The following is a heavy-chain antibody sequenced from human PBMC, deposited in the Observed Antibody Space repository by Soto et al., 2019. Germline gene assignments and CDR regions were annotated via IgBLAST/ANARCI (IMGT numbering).Heavy chain of an antibody. J-gene: IGHJ4*02. CDR2: ISYDGSNK. CDR1: GFTFSSYG. D-gene: IGHD3-22*01. CDR3: AKEGSYYYDSSGYYTPPIDY. V-gene: IGHV3-30*18. Sequence: PGGSLRLSCAASGFTFSSYGMHWVRQAPGKGLEWVAVISYDGSNKYYADSVKGRFTISRDNSKNTLYLQMNSLRAEDTAVYYCAKEGSYYYDSSGYYTPPIDYWGQGTLVTVSS.